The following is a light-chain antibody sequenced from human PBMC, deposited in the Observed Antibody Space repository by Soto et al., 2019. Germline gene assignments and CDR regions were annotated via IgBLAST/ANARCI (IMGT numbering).Light chain of an antibody. CDR3: QQSYTTPH. CDR2: AAS. J-gene: IGKJ2*01. CDR1: QSISSY. V-gene: IGKV1-39*01. Sequence: DIQMTQSPSSLSASVGDRVTITCRASQSISSYLNWYQQKPGKAPKLLIHAASSLQSGVPSRFSGSESETGTDFTLTISSLQPEDFATYYCQQSYTTPHFGQGTKLVIK.